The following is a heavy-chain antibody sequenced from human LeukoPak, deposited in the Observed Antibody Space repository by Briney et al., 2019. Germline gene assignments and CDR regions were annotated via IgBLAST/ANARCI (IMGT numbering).Heavy chain of an antibody. Sequence: PGGSLRLSCAASGFTFSNYWMSWVRQAPGKGLEWVANIRQDGSEKYYVDSMRGRFTISRDNAKNSLYPQMSSLRAEDTAVYYCARSTAGLDYWGQGTLVTVSS. CDR1: GFTFSNYW. D-gene: IGHD1-1*01. CDR2: IRQDGSEK. V-gene: IGHV3-7*01. J-gene: IGHJ4*02. CDR3: ARSTAGLDY.